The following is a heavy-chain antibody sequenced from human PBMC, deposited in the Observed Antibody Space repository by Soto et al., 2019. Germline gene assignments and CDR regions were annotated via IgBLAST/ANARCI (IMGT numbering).Heavy chain of an antibody. J-gene: IGHJ4*02. CDR1: GYTFTGNS. CDR3: ARSSLRFLEWLPPRDYFDY. V-gene: IGHV1-2*04. CDR2: INPNSGGT. Sequence: GAPAKVSSKDPGYTFTGNSMHCVRQAPGKGVEWMGWINPNSGGTNYAQKFQGWVTMTRDTSISTAYMELSRLRSDDTAVYYCARSSLRFLEWLPPRDYFDYWGQGTLVTVSS. D-gene: IGHD3-3*01.